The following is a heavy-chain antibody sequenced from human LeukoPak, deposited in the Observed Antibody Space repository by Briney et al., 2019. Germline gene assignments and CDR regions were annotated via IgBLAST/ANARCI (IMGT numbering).Heavy chain of an antibody. CDR2: IKQDGSGK. J-gene: IGHJ4*02. Sequence: PGGSLRLSCAASGFTFSSYWMSWVRQAPGKGLEWGANIKQDGSGKYYADSVKGRFTISRDNSKNTLYLQMNRLRAEDTAVYYCAKDDPRGDHTAMGGSDYWGQGTLVTVSS. CDR1: GFTFSSYW. D-gene: IGHD5-18*01. V-gene: IGHV3-7*01. CDR3: AKDDPRGDHTAMGGSDY.